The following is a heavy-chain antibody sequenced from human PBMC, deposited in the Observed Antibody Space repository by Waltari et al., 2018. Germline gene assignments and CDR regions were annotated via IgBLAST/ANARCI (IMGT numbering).Heavy chain of an antibody. V-gene: IGHV4-34*02. J-gene: IGHJ3*01. CDR3: ASQDLHGDFYRTDVFDV. CDR1: GLSLTDYY. Sequence: QVQLQQWGAGLVRPSETLSLTCDVYGLSLTDYYWPWIRQAPGQGLEWLGENNLGDRTYSNPSLRGRITISAATSQTEFYLTLNSVTAADTATYFCASQDLHGDFYRTDVFDVWGRGTAVTVSS. CDR2: NNLGDRT. D-gene: IGHD2-21*02.